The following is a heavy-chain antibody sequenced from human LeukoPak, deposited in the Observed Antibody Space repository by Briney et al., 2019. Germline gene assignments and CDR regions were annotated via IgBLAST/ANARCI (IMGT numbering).Heavy chain of an antibody. D-gene: IGHD2-21*01. V-gene: IGHV4-39*07. J-gene: IGHJ6*03. CDR2: IYYSGST. Sequence: SETLSLTCTVSGGSTSSSSYYWGWIRQPPGKGLEWIGSIYYSGSTYYNPSLKSRVTISVDTSKNQVSLKLSSVTAADTAVYYCARGRIASGAYYYYMDVWGKGTTVTVSS. CDR1: GGSTSSSSYY. CDR3: ARGRIASGAYYYYMDV.